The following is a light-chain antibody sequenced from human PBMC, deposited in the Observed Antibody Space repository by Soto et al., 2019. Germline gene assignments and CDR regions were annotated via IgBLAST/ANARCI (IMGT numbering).Light chain of an antibody. CDR1: QGIRND. V-gene: IGKV1-6*01. J-gene: IGKJ3*01. CDR2: AAS. CDR3: LQDYNYPFT. Sequence: AIQMAQSPSSLSASVGDRVTITCRASQGIRNDLGWYQQKPGKAPKLLIYAASSLQSGVPSRFSGTGSGTDFTLTISSLQPEDFATYYCLQDYNYPFTFGPGTKVDIK.